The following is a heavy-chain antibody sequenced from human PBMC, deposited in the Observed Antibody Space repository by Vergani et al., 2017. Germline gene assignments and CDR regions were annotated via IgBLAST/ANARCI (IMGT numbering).Heavy chain of an antibody. V-gene: IGHV3-74*01. Sequence: EVQLVESGGGLVQPGGSLRLSCAASGFTFSSYWMHWVRQAPGKGLVWVSRINSDGSSTSYADSVKGRFTISRDNAKNTVYLQMNRLRAEDTAVYYCAREDARAYYYYGMDVWGQGTTVTVSS. J-gene: IGHJ6*02. CDR1: GFTFSSYW. CDR2: INSDGSST. CDR3: AREDARAYYYYGMDV.